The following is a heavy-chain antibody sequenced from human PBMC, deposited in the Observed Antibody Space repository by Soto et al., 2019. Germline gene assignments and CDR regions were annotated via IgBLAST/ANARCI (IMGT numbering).Heavy chain of an antibody. V-gene: IGHV3-33*01. J-gene: IGHJ3*02. CDR3: ARGRDSSGYYYDSAFDI. CDR1: GFTFSSYG. Sequence: ESGGGVVQPGRSLRLSCAASGFTFSSYGMHWVRQAPGKGLEWVAVIWYDGSNKYYADSVKGRFTISRDNSKNTLYLQMNSLRAEDTAVYYCARGRDSSGYYYDSAFDIWGQGTMVTVSS. CDR2: IWYDGSNK. D-gene: IGHD3-22*01.